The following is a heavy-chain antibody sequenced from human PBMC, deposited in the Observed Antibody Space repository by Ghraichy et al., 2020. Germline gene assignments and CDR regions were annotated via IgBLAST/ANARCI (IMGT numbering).Heavy chain of an antibody. J-gene: IGHJ5*02. D-gene: IGHD3-10*01. CDR1: GFIFSSYA. CDR2: ISGSGSAT. Sequence: AGSLRLSCAGSGFIFSSYAMSWVRQAPGKGLEWVSSISGSGSATFYADSVKGRFTISRDNSKNTLSLQMNSLRAEDTAVYYCAKDHDITDNPWGWFDPWGQGTLVTVSS. CDR3: AKDHDITDNPWGWFDP. V-gene: IGHV3-23*01.